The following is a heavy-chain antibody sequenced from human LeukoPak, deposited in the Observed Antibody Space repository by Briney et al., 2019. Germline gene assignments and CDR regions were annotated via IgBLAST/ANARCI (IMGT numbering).Heavy chain of an antibody. Sequence: SETLSLTCTVSGGSISSSSYYWGWIRQPPGKGLEWIGSIYYSGSTYYNPSLKSRVTISVDTSKNQFSLKLSSVTAADTAVYYCARSGRVLRFLEWTHPSMDVWGKGTTVTVSS. CDR1: GGSISSSSYY. CDR3: ARSGRVLRFLEWTHPSMDV. D-gene: IGHD3-3*01. CDR2: IYYSGST. J-gene: IGHJ6*03. V-gene: IGHV4-39*01.